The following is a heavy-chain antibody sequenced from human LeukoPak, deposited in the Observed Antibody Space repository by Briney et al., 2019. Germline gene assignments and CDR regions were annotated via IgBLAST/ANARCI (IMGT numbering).Heavy chain of an antibody. D-gene: IGHD3-3*01. Sequence: GGSLRLSCAASGFTFSSYAMSWVRQAPGKGLEWVSAISGSGGITYYADSVKGRFTISRDNSKNTLYLQMNSLRAEDTAVYYCAKRSSLASTVSSPPRLEFYYYYGMDVWGQGTTVTGSS. CDR2: ISGSGGIT. CDR1: GFTFSSYA. J-gene: IGHJ6*02. CDR3: AKRSSLASTVSSPPRLEFYYYYGMDV. V-gene: IGHV3-23*01.